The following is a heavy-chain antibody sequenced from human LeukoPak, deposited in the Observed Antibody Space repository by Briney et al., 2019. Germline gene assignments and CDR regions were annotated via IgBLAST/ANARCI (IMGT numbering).Heavy chain of an antibody. D-gene: IGHD2-21*02. CDR1: GGSISSSSYY. Sequence: PSETLSLTCTVSGGSISSSSYYWGWIRQPPGKGLEWIGSIYYSGSTYYNPSLKSRVTISVDTSKNQFSLKLSSVTAADTAVYYCARDTKIVVVTAPGWFDPWGQGTLVTVSS. CDR3: ARDTKIVVVTAPGWFDP. CDR2: IYYSGST. V-gene: IGHV4-39*07. J-gene: IGHJ5*02.